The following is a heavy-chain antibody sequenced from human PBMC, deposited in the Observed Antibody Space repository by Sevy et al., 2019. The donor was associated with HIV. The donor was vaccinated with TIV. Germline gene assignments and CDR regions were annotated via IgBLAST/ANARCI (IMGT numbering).Heavy chain of an antibody. CDR2: ISSSGSYI. J-gene: IGHJ4*02. V-gene: IGHV3-21*01. Sequence: RGSLRLSCVASGFTFRSYTMKWVRQAPGNGLECVSSISSSGSYIYYADSVKGRFTISRDDAKNSLYLQMNTLRAEDAALYYCARVRPYDTRDFDYWGQGTLVTVSS. D-gene: IGHD3-22*01. CDR3: ARVRPYDTRDFDY. CDR1: GFTFRSYT.